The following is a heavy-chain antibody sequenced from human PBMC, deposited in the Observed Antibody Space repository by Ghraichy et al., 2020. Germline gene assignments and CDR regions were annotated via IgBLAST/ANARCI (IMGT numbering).Heavy chain of an antibody. CDR2: IYYSGST. D-gene: IGHD2-15*01. J-gene: IGHJ4*02. V-gene: IGHV4-39*01. CDR1: GGSISSSSYY. CDR3: ALSSPPYCSGGSCYSV. Sequence: SETLSLTCTVSGGSISSSSYYWGWIRQPPGKGLEWIGSIYYSGSTYYNPSLKSRVTISVDTSKNQFSLKLSSVTAADTAVYYCALSSPPYCSGGSCYSVWGQGTLVTVSS.